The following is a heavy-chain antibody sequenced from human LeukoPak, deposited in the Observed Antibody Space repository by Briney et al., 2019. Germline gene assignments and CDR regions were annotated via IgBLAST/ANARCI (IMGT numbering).Heavy chain of an antibody. J-gene: IGHJ4*02. Sequence: GGPLTLTCAASAFTFYSYAMSRHRQAPGKGLGWVSAISGSGGSTYYADSVKGRFTISRDNSKNTLYLQMNSLRAEDTAVYYWAKRRQQPYFEYWGQGTLVTVSS. CDR3: AKRRQQPYFEY. V-gene: IGHV3-23*01. CDR1: AFTFYSYA. D-gene: IGHD6-13*01. CDR2: ISGSGGST.